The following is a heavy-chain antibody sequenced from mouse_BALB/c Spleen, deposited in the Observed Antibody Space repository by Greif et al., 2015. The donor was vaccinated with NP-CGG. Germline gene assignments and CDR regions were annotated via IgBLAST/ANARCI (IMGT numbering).Heavy chain of an antibody. V-gene: IGHV1-7*01. CDR2: INPSTGYT. D-gene: IGHD6-1*01. CDR3: ARLARGLRDY. CDR1: GYTFTSYW. J-gene: IGHJ4*01. Sequence: VQLVESGAELAKPGASVKMSCKASGYTFTSYWMHWVKQRPGQGLEWIGYINPSTGYTEYNQKFKDKATLTADKSSSTAYMQLSSLTSEDSAVYYCARLARGLRDYWGQGTSVTVSS.